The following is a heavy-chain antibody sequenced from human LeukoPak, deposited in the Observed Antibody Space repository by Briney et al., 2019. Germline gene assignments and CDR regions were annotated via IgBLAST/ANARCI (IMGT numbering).Heavy chain of an antibody. CDR3: ARSPRYCSGGSCYPGRGAFDI. V-gene: IGHV3-74*01. CDR1: GFTFGSYW. J-gene: IGHJ3*02. D-gene: IGHD2-15*01. CDR2: INSDGSST. Sequence: GGSLRLSCAASGFTFGSYWMHWVRQAPGKGLVWVSRINSDGSSTSYADSVKGRFTISRDNAKNTLYLQMNSLRAEDTAVYYCARSPRYCSGGSCYPGRGAFDIWGQGTMVTVSS.